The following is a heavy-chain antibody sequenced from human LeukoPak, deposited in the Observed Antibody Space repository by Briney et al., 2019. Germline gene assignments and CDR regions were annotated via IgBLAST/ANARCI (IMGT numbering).Heavy chain of an antibody. CDR1: GFTFNDAW. V-gene: IGHV3-69-1*01. Sequence: GGSLRLSCAASGFTFNDAWMNWVRQGSGKGLEWVSVIYSGGSTYYADSVKGRFTISSDNAKNSLDLQMNSLRAEDTAVYYCARDRMGSADFWSGYYTGTFDYWGQGTLVTVSS. CDR3: ARDRMGSADFWSGYYTGTFDY. D-gene: IGHD3-3*01. CDR2: IYSGGST. J-gene: IGHJ4*02.